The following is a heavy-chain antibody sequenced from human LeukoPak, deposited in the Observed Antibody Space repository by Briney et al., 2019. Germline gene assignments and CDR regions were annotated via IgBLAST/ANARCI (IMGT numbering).Heavy chain of an antibody. Sequence: PGGSLRLSCAASGFTFSNYAMHWVRQAPGKGLEWVAVISCDGSNEYYADSVKGQYTISRDNSKNTLYLQMNSLRTEDTAVYYCVSGCGGDCYLFDYWGQGTLVTVSS. CDR3: VSGCGGDCYLFDY. D-gene: IGHD2-21*02. CDR2: ISCDGSNE. CDR1: GFTFSNYA. V-gene: IGHV3-30-3*01. J-gene: IGHJ4*02.